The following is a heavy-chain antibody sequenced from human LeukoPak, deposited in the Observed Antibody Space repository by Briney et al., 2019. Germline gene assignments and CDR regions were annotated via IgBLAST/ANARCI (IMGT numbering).Heavy chain of an antibody. D-gene: IGHD2-21*02. Sequence: ASVKVSCKASGYTFTNYFVHWVRQAPGQGLEWVGIINPSGGSTRYIHKFQGRVTLTRDTSTSTVYMELSSLRSEDTAVYYCARDGDAYCSGDCYIDPWGQGTLVTDSS. CDR1: GYTFTNYF. CDR3: ARDGDAYCSGDCYIDP. J-gene: IGHJ5*02. V-gene: IGHV1-46*01. CDR2: INPSGGST.